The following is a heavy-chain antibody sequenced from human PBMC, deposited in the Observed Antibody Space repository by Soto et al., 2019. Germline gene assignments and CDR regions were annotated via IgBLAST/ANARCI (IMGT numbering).Heavy chain of an antibody. Sequence: GGSLRLSCAASGFTFSSYSMNWVRQAPGKVLEWVSYISSSSSTIYYADSVKGRFTISRDNAKNTLYLQMNSLRAEDTAVDYCATDRADSSGWQLAGDICGQGTRVTVS. CDR1: GFTFSSYS. J-gene: IGHJ3*02. D-gene: IGHD6-19*01. V-gene: IGHV3-48*01. CDR2: ISSSSSTI. CDR3: ATDRADSSGWQLAGDI.